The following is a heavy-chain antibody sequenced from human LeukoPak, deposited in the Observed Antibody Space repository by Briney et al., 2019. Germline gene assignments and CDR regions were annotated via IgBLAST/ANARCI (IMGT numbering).Heavy chain of an antibody. CDR3: AKSDYGYYFDS. Sequence: GGSLRLSCAASGFPFSTYAMNWVRQAPGKGLEWVSAVTGSGANSYYADSVKGCFTVSRDNSKNMVYLQMSSLRAEDTALYYCAKSDYGYYFDSWGQGTLVTVSS. CDR2: VTGSGANS. J-gene: IGHJ4*02. CDR1: GFPFSTYA. V-gene: IGHV3-23*01. D-gene: IGHD4-17*01.